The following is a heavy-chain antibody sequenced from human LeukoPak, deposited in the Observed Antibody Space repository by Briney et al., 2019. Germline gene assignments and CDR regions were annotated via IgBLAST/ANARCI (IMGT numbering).Heavy chain of an antibody. J-gene: IGHJ4*02. Sequence: GASVKVSCKASGYTFTDYYIHWVRQAPGHGLEWMGWINTNTGNPTYAQGFFTGRYVFSLDTSVNTAYLQITGLKADDTAVYYCGRDPKLGIRGYTYGYIDFWGQGTLVTVAS. CDR1: GYTFTDYY. D-gene: IGHD5-18*01. V-gene: IGHV7-4-1*02. CDR3: GRDPKLGIRGYTYGYIDF. CDR2: INTNTGNP.